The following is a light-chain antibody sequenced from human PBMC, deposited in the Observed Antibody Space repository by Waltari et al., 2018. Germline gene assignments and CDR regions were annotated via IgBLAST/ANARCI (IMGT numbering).Light chain of an antibody. V-gene: IGKV1-39*01. CDR2: AAS. CDR1: QSISSY. J-gene: IGKJ1*01. Sequence: DIQMTQSPSSLSASVGDRVTITCRASQSISSYLNWYQQKPGKAPKLLIYAASSLQSGVPSRFSGSGSGTDFTLTISSLQPEDFATYYCQQSYSTPFFGQGP. CDR3: QQSYSTPF.